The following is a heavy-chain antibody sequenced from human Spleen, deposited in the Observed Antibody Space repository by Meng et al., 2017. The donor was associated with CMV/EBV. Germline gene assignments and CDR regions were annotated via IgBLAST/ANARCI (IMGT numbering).Heavy chain of an antibody. CDR2: IGGSGGST. CDR3: ARDLIRGVVGARPRGPGDL. J-gene: IGHJ4*01. CDR1: GFTFSSYA. V-gene: IGHV3-23*01. Sequence: GGSLRLSCAASGFTFSSYAMSWVRQAPGKGLEWVSSIGGSGGSTYFADSVKGRFTISRDNAKNSLYLQINSLRDEDTAVYYCARDLIRGVVGARPRGPGDLWGHGTLVTVSS. D-gene: IGHD1-26*01.